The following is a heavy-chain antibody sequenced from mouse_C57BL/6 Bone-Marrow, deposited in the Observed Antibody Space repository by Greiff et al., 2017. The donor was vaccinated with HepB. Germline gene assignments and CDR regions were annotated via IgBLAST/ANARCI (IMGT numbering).Heavy chain of an antibody. Sequence: VQLKESGPGMVKPSQSLTLTCTVTGYSITSGYDWYWIRHSPGNKLEWMGYISYSGSTNYNPSFKSRISITHDTSKNHFFLKLNSVTTEDTATYYCALHYYGSSYWYFDVWGTGTTVTVSS. J-gene: IGHJ1*03. CDR3: ALHYYGSSYWYFDV. CDR1: GYSITSGYD. CDR2: ISYSGST. V-gene: IGHV3-1*01. D-gene: IGHD1-1*01.